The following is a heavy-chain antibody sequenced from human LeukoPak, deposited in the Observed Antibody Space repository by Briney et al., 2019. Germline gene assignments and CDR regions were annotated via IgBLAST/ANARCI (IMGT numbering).Heavy chain of an antibody. CDR1: GGTFSSYA. J-gene: IGHJ6*03. CDR2: IIPIFGTA. Sequence: ASVKVSCKASGGTFSSYAISWVRQAPGQGLEWMGGIIPIFGTANYAQKFQGRVTITADKSTSTAYMELSSLRSEDTAVYYCARGAQQYRRGSLIQLWLPHYYYYMDVWGKGTTVTVSS. CDR3: ARGAQQYRRGSLIQLWLPHYYYYMDV. V-gene: IGHV1-69*06. D-gene: IGHD5-18*01.